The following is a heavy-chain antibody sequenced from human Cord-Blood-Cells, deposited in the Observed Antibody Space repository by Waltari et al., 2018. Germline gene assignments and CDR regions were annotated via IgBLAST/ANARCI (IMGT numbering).Heavy chain of an antibody. CDR2: IYWDDDK. CDR3: AHYYYDSSGYYEGAFDI. D-gene: IGHD3-22*01. J-gene: IGHJ3*02. Sequence: QITLKESGPTPVKPTQTLTLTCTFSELSLSTTGVGVGWIRQPPVKALEWLALIYWDDDKRYSPSLKSRLTITKVTSKNQVVLTMTNMDPVDTATYYCAHYYYDSSGYYEGAFDIWGQGTMVTVSS. V-gene: IGHV2-5*02. CDR1: ELSLSTTGVG.